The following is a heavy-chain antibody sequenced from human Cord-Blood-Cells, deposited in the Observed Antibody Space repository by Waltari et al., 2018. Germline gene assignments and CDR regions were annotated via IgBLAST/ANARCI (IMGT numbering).Heavy chain of an antibody. Sequence: QVQLQQWGAGLLKPSETLSLTCAVYGGSFSGYYWSWIRQPPVKGLEWIGEINHSGSTNYNPSLKSRVTISVDTSKNQFSLKLSSVTAADTAVYYCARGWGRTGIDYWGQGTLVTVSS. J-gene: IGHJ4*02. CDR3: ARGWGRTGIDY. CDR2: INHSGST. V-gene: IGHV4-34*01. D-gene: IGHD3-16*01. CDR1: GGSFSGYY.